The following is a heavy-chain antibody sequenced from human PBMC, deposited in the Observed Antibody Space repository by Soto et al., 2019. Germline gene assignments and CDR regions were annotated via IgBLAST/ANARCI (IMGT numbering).Heavy chain of an antibody. CDR3: ARGATVTKYDY. Sequence: SETLSLTCTVSGVSVSSGSFYWAWIRQPPGKGLEWIGFGSYSGTTNYKPSLKSRVTISVDTSRSQISLKVSSLTAADTAVYYCARGATVTKYDYWGQGTLVTVSS. D-gene: IGHD4-17*01. J-gene: IGHJ4*02. V-gene: IGHV4-61*01. CDR1: GVSVSSGSFY. CDR2: GSYSGTT.